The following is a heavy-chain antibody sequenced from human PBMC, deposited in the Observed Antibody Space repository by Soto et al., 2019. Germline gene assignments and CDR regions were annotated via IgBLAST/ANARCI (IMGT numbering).Heavy chain of an antibody. V-gene: IGHV3-21*01. Sequence: PGGSLRLSCAASGFTFSSYSMIWVRQAPGKGLEWVSSISSSSSYTYYADSVKGRFTTSRDNAKNSLYVQMNSLRAEDTAVYYCARDSYYEYVWGSYRPDWFDPWGQGTLVTVSS. CDR2: ISSSSSYT. CDR3: ARDSYYEYVWGSYRPDWFDP. CDR1: GFTFSSYS. D-gene: IGHD3-16*02. J-gene: IGHJ5*02.